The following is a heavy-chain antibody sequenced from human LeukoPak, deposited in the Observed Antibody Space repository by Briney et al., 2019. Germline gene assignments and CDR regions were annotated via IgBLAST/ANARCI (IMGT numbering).Heavy chain of an antibody. CDR1: GGSISSSSYY. CDR3: ARLLGDCSGGSCYFFDY. Sequence: KPSETLSLTCTVSGGSISSSSYYWGWIRQPPGKGLEWIGNIYYSGSTYYNPSLKSRVAISVDTSKNQLSLKLSSVTAADTAVYYCARLLGDCSGGSCYFFDYWGQGTLVTVSS. V-gene: IGHV4-39*01. J-gene: IGHJ4*02. D-gene: IGHD2-15*01. CDR2: IYYSGST.